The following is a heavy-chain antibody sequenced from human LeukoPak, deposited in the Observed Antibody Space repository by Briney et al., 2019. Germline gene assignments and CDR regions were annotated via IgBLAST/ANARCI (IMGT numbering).Heavy chain of an antibody. J-gene: IGHJ5*01. CDR2: IYYSGST. V-gene: IGHV4-61*01. CDR3: ARGYCSGSSCYSRTFGS. Sequence: PSETLSLTCTVSGGSVSIGSYYWNWIRQPPGQGLEWIGYIYYSGSTNYNPSLKSRVTISVDTSNNQFSLKLTSVTAADTAVYYCARGYCSGSSCYSRTFGSWGQGTLVTVSS. CDR1: GGSVSIGSYY. D-gene: IGHD2-15*01.